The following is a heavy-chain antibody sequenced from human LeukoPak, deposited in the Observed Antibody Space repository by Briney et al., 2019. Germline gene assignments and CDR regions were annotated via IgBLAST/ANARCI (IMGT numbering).Heavy chain of an antibody. CDR2: ITGSGGST. Sequence: TGGSLTLSCAASGFTFSSYAMSWVRQAPGKGLEWVSAITGSGGSTYYADSVKGRFTISRDNSKNTLYVQMNSLRAEDTAVYYCATERNWVFDYWGQGTLVTVFS. CDR1: GFTFSSYA. D-gene: IGHD7-27*01. V-gene: IGHV3-23*01. J-gene: IGHJ4*02. CDR3: ATERNWVFDY.